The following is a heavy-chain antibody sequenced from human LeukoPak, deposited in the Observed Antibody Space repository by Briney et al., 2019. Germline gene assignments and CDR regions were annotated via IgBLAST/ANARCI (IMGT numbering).Heavy chain of an antibody. V-gene: IGHV1-2*02. CDR1: GYTFTGYY. CDR3: ASSIRFGGVIVILDY. D-gene: IGHD3-16*02. Sequence: EASVKVSCKASGYTFTGYYMHWVRQAPGQGLEWMGWINPNSGGTNYAQKFQGGVTMTRDTSISTAYMELSRLRSDDTAVYYCASSIRFGGVIVILDYWGQGTLVTVSS. J-gene: IGHJ4*02. CDR2: INPNSGGT.